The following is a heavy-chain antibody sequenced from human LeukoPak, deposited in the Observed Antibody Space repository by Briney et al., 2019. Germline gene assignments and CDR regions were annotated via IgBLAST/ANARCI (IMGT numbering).Heavy chain of an antibody. Sequence: GASVKVSCKASGYTFTGYYMHWVQQAPGQGLEWMGRINPNSGGKNYAQKFQGRVTMTRDTSISTAYMELSRLRSDDTAVYYCARDRNDFWSGYYNWFDPWGQGTLVTVSS. CDR3: ARDRNDFWSGYYNWFDP. V-gene: IGHV1-2*06. J-gene: IGHJ5*02. CDR1: GYTFTGYY. CDR2: INPNSGGK. D-gene: IGHD3-3*01.